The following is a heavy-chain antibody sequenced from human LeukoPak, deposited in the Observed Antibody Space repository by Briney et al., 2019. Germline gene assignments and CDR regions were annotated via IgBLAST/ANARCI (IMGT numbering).Heavy chain of an antibody. D-gene: IGHD3-3*01. CDR2: IYYSGST. CDR3: ARGLPHHITPLNGRDAFDI. CDR1: GGSISSGDYY. V-gene: IGHV4-30-4*01. Sequence: PSETLSLTCTVSGGSISSGDYYWSWIRQPPGKGLEWIGYIYYSGSTYYNPSLKSRVTISVDTFKNQFSLKLSSVTAADTAVYYCARGLPHHITPLNGRDAFDIWGQGTMVTVSS. J-gene: IGHJ3*02.